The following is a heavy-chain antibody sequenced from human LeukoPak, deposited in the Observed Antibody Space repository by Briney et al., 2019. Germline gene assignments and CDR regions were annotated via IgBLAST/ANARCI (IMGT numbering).Heavy chain of an antibody. CDR3: ARHFSSWAFDI. Sequence: SETLSLTCTVSGGSISSYYWSWIRQPPGKGLEWIGYLYDSGSANYNPLLRSRVTVSVDTSKNQFSLKLSSVTAADTAVYYCARHFSSWAFDIWGQGTKVTVSS. D-gene: IGHD6-6*01. CDR2: LYDSGSA. V-gene: IGHV4-59*08. CDR1: GGSISSYY. J-gene: IGHJ3*02.